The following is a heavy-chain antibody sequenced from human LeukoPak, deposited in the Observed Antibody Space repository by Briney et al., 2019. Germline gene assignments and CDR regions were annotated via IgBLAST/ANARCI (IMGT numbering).Heavy chain of an antibody. D-gene: IGHD3-16*01. CDR2: ISYDGSNK. V-gene: IGHV3-30-3*01. Sequence: GGSLRLSCAASGFTFSSYAMHWVRRAPGKGLEWVAVISYDGSNKYYADSVKGRFTISRDNSKNTLYLQMNSLRAGDTAVYYCASGVYWGQGTLVTVSS. CDR3: ASGVY. CDR1: GFTFSSYA. J-gene: IGHJ4*02.